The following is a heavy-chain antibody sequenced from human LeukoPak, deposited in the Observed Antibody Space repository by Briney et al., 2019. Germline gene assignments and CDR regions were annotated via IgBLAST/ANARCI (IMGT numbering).Heavy chain of an antibody. D-gene: IGHD3-22*01. CDR2: VSSSSRYM. V-gene: IGHV3-21*01. CDR3: ARESYDSSGYYPRDFDY. Sequence: GGSLRLSCAASGFTFSISAMSWVRQAPGKGLEWVSSVSSSSRYMYYADSVQGRFTIFRDNAENSLFLQMNSLRAEDTAVYYCARESYDSSGYYPRDFDYWGQGTLVTVSS. J-gene: IGHJ4*02. CDR1: GFTFSISA.